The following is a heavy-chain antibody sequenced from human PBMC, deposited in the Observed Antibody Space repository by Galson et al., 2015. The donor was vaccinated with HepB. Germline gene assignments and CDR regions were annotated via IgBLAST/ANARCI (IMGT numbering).Heavy chain of an antibody. CDR2: ISYDGSNK. J-gene: IGHJ6*02. V-gene: IGHV3-30*04. Sequence: SLRLSCAASGFTFSSYVMHWVRQAPGKGLEWVAVISYDGSNKYYADSVKGRFTISRDNSKNTLYLQINSLRAEDTAVYYCARDRRRLRYGMDVWGQGTTVTVSS. CDR1: GFTFSSYV. CDR3: ARDRRRLRYGMDV.